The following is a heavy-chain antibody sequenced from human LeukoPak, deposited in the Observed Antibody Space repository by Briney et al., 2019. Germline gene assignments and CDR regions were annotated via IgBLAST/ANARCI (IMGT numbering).Heavy chain of an antibody. V-gene: IGHV3-30*04. D-gene: IGHD6-13*01. CDR3: ARVGPRIAAAGTDY. CDR1: GFTFSSYA. Sequence: GGSLRLSCAASGFTFSSYAMHWVRQAPGKGLEWVAVISYDGSNKYYADSVKGRFTISRDNSKNTLYLQMNSPRAEDTAVYYCARVGPRIAAAGTDYWGQGTLVTVSS. J-gene: IGHJ4*02. CDR2: ISYDGSNK.